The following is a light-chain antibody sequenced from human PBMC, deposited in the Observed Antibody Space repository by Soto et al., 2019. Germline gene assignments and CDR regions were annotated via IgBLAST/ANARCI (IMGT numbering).Light chain of an antibody. J-gene: IGKJ3*01. Sequence: DIQMAQSPSSLSASIGDRVTITCRASQGISEYLAWYQQRPGNAPNLLIYGASILQSGVPSRFSGSGSGTEFTLTISSLQPEDSATYYCLQHHTSPRTFGPGTKVDIK. CDR3: LQHHTSPRT. V-gene: IGKV1-27*01. CDR2: GAS. CDR1: QGISEY.